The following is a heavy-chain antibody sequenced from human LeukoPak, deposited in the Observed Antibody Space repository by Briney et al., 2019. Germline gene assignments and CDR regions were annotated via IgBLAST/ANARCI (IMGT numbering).Heavy chain of an antibody. Sequence: SETLSLTCTVSGGSISSYYWSWIRQPPGKGLEWIGYIYYTGSTNYNPSLKGRVTISGDTSKNQFSLNLNSVTAADTAVYYCAAGRITIFGVGPGYFDYWGQGILVTVSS. V-gene: IGHV4-59*01. CDR1: GGSISSYY. CDR2: IYYTGST. J-gene: IGHJ4*02. D-gene: IGHD3-3*01. CDR3: AAGRITIFGVGPGYFDY.